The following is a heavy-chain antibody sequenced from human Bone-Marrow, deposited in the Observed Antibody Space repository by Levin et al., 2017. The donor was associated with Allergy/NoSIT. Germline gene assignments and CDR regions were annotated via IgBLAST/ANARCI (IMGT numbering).Heavy chain of an antibody. CDR1: GYTFTRYY. CDR2: INPDGATV. CDR3: ARDLVGTGGAMDV. Sequence: GESLKISCKSTGYTFTRYYIHWLRQAPGQGPQWMGRINPDGATVRYAQKFQDRFIMTSDTSTSTVYMELSSLRSDDTALYYCARDLVGTGGAMDVWGQGTTVIVSS. V-gene: IGHV1-46*01. D-gene: IGHD2-15*01. J-gene: IGHJ6*02.